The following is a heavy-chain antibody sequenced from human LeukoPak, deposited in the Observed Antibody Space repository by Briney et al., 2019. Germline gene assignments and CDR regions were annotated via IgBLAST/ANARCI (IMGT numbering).Heavy chain of an antibody. Sequence: PGGSLRLSCAAPGFTVSSNYMSWVRQAPGKGLEWVSVIYSGGNTYYADSVQGRFTMSRENPKNTLYLQMNSLRAEDTAVYYCARAHDRGYYYGFDYWGQGTLVTVYS. CDR3: ARAHDRGYYYGFDY. CDR2: IYSGGNT. J-gene: IGHJ4*02. D-gene: IGHD3-22*01. CDR1: GFTVSSNY. V-gene: IGHV3-66*01.